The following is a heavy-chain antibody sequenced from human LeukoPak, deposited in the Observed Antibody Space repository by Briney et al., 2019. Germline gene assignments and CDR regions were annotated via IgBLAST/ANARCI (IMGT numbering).Heavy chain of an antibody. CDR2: INPNSGGP. V-gene: IGHV1-2*02. CDR1: GYTFTGYY. J-gene: IGHJ4*02. CDR3: ARNSYGDPNFDY. D-gene: IGHD5-18*01. Sequence: EASVKVSCKASGYTFTGYYMHWVRQAPGQGLEWMGWINPNSGGPNYAQKFQGRVTMTRDTSISTAYMELSRLRSDDTAVYYCARNSYGDPNFDYWGQGTLVTVSS.